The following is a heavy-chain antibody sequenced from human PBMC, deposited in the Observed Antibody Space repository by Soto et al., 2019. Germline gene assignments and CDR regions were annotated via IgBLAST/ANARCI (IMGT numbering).Heavy chain of an antibody. V-gene: IGHV3-23*01. CDR2: LSGSGGTT. D-gene: IGHD4-17*01. Sequence: GGNLRLSCAAPGVTFSRNAMTCVRQTPGKGLEWVSTLSGSGGTTYYADSVKGQFTISRDNSKSTLYLQMNSLRAEDTAVYYCSKVWSTDYLVPPFDPCGQRALVTVSS. CDR3: SKVWSTDYLVPPFDP. J-gene: IGHJ5*02. CDR1: GVTFSRNA.